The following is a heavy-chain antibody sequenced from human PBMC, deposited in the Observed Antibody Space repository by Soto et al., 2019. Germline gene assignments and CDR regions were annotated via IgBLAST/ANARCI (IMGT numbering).Heavy chain of an antibody. CDR2: IGESGTPT. V-gene: IGHV3-23*01. D-gene: IGHD5-18*01. Sequence: EVQLLESGGGLVQPGGSLRLSCAATGFTFSSYAMKWVRQAPGKGLEWVSLIGESGTPTYYADSVKGRFTISRHNSGNTLFLEMNTLRAEAPAVYYCARYITGVRYYSMDVWGNGTTVTVSS. CDR3: ARYITGVRYYSMDV. J-gene: IGHJ6*04. CDR1: GFTFSSYA.